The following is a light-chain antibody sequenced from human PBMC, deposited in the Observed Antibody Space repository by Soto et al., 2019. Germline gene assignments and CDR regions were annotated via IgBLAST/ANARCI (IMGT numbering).Light chain of an antibody. CDR3: QSFDTGLTGHVL. CDR2: DTI. Sequence: QSVLTQPPSVSGAPGQSVTISCIGSGSNIGAGYEVHWYQQLPGVAPKLLIFDTINRPSGVPGRFSGSKSGASASLAITGLLPEDEADFFCQSFDTGLTGHVLFGGGTKLTVL. J-gene: IGLJ2*01. V-gene: IGLV1-40*01. CDR1: GSNIGAGYE.